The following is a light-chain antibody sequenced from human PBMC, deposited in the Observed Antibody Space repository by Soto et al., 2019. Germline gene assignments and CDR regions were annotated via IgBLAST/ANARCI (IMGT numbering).Light chain of an antibody. Sequence: EIVLTQSPGTLSLSPGERATLSCRASQSVRSSYLAWYQQKPGQAPRLLIYGASSRATGIPDRFSGSGSGTDFTLTISRLEPEDFAVYYCQQYGSSPFTFGPGTEVDIK. V-gene: IGKV3-20*01. CDR2: GAS. CDR1: QSVRSSY. J-gene: IGKJ3*01. CDR3: QQYGSSPFT.